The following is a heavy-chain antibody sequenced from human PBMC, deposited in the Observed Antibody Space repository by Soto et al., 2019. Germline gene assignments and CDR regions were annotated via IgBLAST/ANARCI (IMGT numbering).Heavy chain of an antibody. V-gene: IGHV1-18*01. Sequence: QVQLVQSGTEVKKPGASVKVSCKASGYTFHSYGISWVRQAPGQVLEWMGWISPYDDNTNYAQNLQGRVTMNTDTATRTAYMELRSLRSDDTAVYYCARGGYYDSSGSRNYHYYGMDAWGQGTTVTVS. D-gene: IGHD3-22*01. J-gene: IGHJ6*02. CDR2: ISPYDDNT. CDR1: GYTFHSYG. CDR3: ARGGYYDSSGSRNYHYYGMDA.